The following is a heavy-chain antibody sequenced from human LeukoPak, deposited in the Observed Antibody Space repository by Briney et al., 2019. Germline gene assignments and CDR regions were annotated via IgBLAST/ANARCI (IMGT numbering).Heavy chain of an antibody. CDR2: IYYSGST. Sequence: SETLSLTCTVSGGSISSSSYYSGWIRQPPGKGLEWIGSIYYSGSTYYNPSLKSRVTISVDTSKNQFSLKLSSVTAADTAVYYCARLRIVGATTIDYWGQETLVTVSS. CDR3: ARLRIVGATTIDY. D-gene: IGHD1-26*01. J-gene: IGHJ4*02. V-gene: IGHV4-39*01. CDR1: GGSISSSSYY.